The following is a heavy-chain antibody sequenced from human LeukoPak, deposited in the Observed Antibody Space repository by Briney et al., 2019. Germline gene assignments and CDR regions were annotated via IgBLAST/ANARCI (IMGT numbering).Heavy chain of an antibody. V-gene: IGHV4-38-2*01. CDR3: VRIPTSDFDY. J-gene: IGHJ4*02. D-gene: IGHD2-2*02. CDR2: IYHSGST. Sequence: SETLSLTCAVSGYSISSGCYWGWIRQPPGKGLEWIGSIYHSGSTYYNPSLKSRVTISVDTSKNQFSLKLSSVTAADTAVYYCVRIPTSDFDYWGQGTLVTVSS. CDR1: GYSISSGCY.